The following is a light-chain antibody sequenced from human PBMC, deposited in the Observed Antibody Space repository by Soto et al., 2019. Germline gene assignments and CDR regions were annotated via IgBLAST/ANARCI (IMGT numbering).Light chain of an antibody. CDR1: QSVNSDY. CDR3: QHSGSSPSLN. J-gene: IGKJ3*01. V-gene: IGKV3-20*01. Sequence: EIVLTQSPGTLSLSPGERATLSCRASQSVNSDYLAWYQQRPGQAPRLLIYGTFNRPTGIPDRFSGTRSGTNYTVTINRLATEDFAVYYSQHSGSSPSLNFDPGTKVDIK. CDR2: GTF.